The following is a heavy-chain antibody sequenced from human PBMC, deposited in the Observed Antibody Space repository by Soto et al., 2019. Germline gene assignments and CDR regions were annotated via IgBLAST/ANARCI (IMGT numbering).Heavy chain of an antibody. CDR1: GFTFSSYA. CDR2: ISGSGGTT. CDR3: AKEMISGSSYGMDV. Sequence: GGSLRLSCAASGFTFSSYAMTWVRQAPGEGLEWVSTISGSGGTTYYADSVKGRFTISRANSQNTLYLQMNSLRAEDTAVYYCAKEMISGSSYGMDVWGQGTTVTVSS. V-gene: IGHV3-23*01. D-gene: IGHD1-26*01. J-gene: IGHJ6*02.